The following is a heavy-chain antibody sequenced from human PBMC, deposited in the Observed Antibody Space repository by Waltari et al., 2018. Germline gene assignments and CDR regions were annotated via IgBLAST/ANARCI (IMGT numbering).Heavy chain of an antibody. Sequence: QVQLQESGTGLVEASRTLSLTRTDPGSPIGRGGFFWSWLRQRPGKGLEWIGPIYHTGTTYYNSSLKSVATISVDKSKNQIFLRLASVTAADSALYYCARRDYENNWFDPWGQGTLVTVS. CDR3: ARRDYENNWFDP. J-gene: IGHJ5*02. D-gene: IGHD3-16*01. CDR1: GSPIGRGGFF. V-gene: IGHV4-30-4*01. CDR2: IYHTGTT.